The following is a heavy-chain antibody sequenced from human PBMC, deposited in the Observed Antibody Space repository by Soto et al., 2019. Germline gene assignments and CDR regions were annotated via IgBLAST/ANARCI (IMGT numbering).Heavy chain of an antibody. J-gene: IGHJ6*03. Sequence: QVPLVQSGAEVEKPGASVKVSCKASGYTFTNYAVHWVRQAPGQRLEWMGWINAGNGNTRYSQKFQGRVTITRDTPARTAYMDLRCLKSNATGVYYCARGHFAVVLVASWYFYMDFWGKGTTVTVSS. CDR2: INAGNGNT. V-gene: IGHV1-3*01. D-gene: IGHD2-15*01. CDR3: ARGHFAVVLVASWYFYMDF. CDR1: GYTFTNYA.